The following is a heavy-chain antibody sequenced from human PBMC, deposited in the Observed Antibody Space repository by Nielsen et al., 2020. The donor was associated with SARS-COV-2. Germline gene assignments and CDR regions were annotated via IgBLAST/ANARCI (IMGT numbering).Heavy chain of an antibody. CDR2: INPYSGGT. CDR1: GYTFTDYY. V-gene: IGHV1-2*06. Sequence: ASVKVSCKASGYTFTDYYIHWVRHAAAQGLEWMGRINPYSGGTNYAQKFQGTVTMTRDASISTVYMELTSDDTAVYYCARARATIFGLVMSYGMDVWGQGTTVAVSS. J-gene: IGHJ6*02. CDR3: ARARATIFGLVMSYGMDV. D-gene: IGHD3/OR15-3a*01.